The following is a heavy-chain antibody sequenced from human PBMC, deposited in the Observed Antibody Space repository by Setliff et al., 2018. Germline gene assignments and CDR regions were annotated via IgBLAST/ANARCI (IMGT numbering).Heavy chain of an antibody. Sequence: SETLSLTCTVSGASIGSGSHYWSWIRQPAGRGLEWTGRIYTSGTTNYSPSLKSRVSISSDTSKNVISLKLNSVTAADTAVYFCAREYVVISFVRNTHSHYGMDVWGQGTTVS. J-gene: IGHJ6*02. CDR2: IYTSGTT. CDR1: GASIGSGSHY. D-gene: IGHD2-21*01. CDR3: AREYVVISFVRNTHSHYGMDV. V-gene: IGHV4-61*02.